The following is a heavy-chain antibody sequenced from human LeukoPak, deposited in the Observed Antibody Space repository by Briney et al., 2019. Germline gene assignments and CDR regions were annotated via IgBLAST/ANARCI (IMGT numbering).Heavy chain of an antibody. CDR3: ARGYSSSWNGGDFDY. Sequence: SETLSLTCAVYGGSFSGYYWSWLRQPPGKGLEWIGEINHSGSTNYNPSLKSRVTISVDTSKNQFSLKLSSVTAADTAVYYCARGYSSSWNGGDFDYWGQGTLVTVSS. CDR2: INHSGST. D-gene: IGHD6-13*01. J-gene: IGHJ4*02. CDR1: GGSFSGYY. V-gene: IGHV4-34*01.